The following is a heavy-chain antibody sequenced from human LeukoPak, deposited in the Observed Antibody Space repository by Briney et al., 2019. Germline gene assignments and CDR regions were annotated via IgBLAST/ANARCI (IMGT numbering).Heavy chain of an antibody. D-gene: IGHD5-12*01. CDR1: GYTFTSYG. CDR2: ISAYNGNT. Sequence: ASVKVSCKASGYTFTSYGISWVRQAPGQGLEWMGWISAYNGNTNYAQKLQGRVTMTTDTSTSTAYMELRRLRSDDTAVYYCARVRVDSGYDLWYYFDYWGQGTLVTVSS. V-gene: IGHV1-18*01. J-gene: IGHJ4*02. CDR3: ARVRVDSGYDLWYYFDY.